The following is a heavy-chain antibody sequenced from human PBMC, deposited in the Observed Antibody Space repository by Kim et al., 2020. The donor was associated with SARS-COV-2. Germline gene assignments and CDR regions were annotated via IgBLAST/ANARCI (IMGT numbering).Heavy chain of an antibody. Sequence: SETLSLTCRVSGGSVSSYYWHWLRQSPGEGLEWIGYIYYTGTILYNPSLRSRVTISIDTSTKQFSLKVTSVTAADTAVYYCAGDRYGVYVFDSWGQGNL. CDR2: IYYTGTI. D-gene: IGHD4-17*01. J-gene: IGHJ4*02. V-gene: IGHV4-59*02. CDR1: GGSVSSYY. CDR3: AGDRYGVYVFDS.